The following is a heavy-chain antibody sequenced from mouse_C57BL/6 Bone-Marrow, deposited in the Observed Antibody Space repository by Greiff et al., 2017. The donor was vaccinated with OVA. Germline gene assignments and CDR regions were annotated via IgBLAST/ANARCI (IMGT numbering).Heavy chain of an antibody. J-gene: IGHJ4*01. CDR3: ARGDYYGNLCYAMDY. CDR2: IYPRSGNT. Sequence: QVQLQQSGAELARPGASVKLSCKASGYTFTSYGISWVKQRTGQGLEWIGEIYPRSGNTYYNEKFKGKATLTADKSSSTAYMELRSLTSEDSAVYFGARGDYYGNLCYAMDYWGQGTSVTVSS. CDR1: GYTFTSYG. V-gene: IGHV1-81*01. D-gene: IGHD1-1*01.